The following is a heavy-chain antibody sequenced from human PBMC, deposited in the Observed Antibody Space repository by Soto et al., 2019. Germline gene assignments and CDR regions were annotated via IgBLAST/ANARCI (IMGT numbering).Heavy chain of an antibody. CDR2: IIPIFGTA. CDR3: ARRRWYYYDSSGYYGYFDY. CDR1: GGTFSSYA. J-gene: IGHJ4*02. V-gene: IGHV1-69*01. Sequence: QVQLVQSGAEVKKPGSSVKVSCKASGGTFSSYAISWVRQAPGQGLEWLGGIIPIFGTANYAQKFQGRVTITADESTSTAYRERSSLRSEDTAVYYCARRRWYYYDSSGYYGYFDYWCQGTLVTVSS. D-gene: IGHD3-22*01.